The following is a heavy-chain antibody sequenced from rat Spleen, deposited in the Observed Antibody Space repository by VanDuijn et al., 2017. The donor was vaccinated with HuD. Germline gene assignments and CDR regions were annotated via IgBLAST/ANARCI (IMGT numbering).Heavy chain of an antibody. Sequence: EVQLVESGGGLVQTGRSLKLSCAASGFTFTDYYMAWVRQAPKKGLEWVATISYDGDSTYYPDSVKGRFTISRDNAENTVYLQMNSLRSEDTATYYCAKDLDYGPDYWGQGVMVTVSS. V-gene: IGHV5-7*01. J-gene: IGHJ2*01. CDR3: AKDLDYGPDY. CDR2: ISYDGDST. D-gene: IGHD1-11*01. CDR1: GFTFTDYY.